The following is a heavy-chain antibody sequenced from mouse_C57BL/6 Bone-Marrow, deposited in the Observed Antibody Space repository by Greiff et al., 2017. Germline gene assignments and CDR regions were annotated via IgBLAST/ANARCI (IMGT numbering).Heavy chain of an antibody. J-gene: IGHJ1*03. CDR1: GYTFTSYW. V-gene: IGHV1-69*01. D-gene: IGHD2-3*01. CDR2: IDPSDSYT. Sequence: VQLQQPGAELVMPGASVKLSCKASGYTFTSYWMHWVKQRPGQGLEWIGEIDPSDSYTNYNQKFKGKSTLTVDKSSSTAYMQLSSLTSEDSAVYYCARRRFIDDGLYFDVWGTGTTVTVSS. CDR3: ARRRFIDDGLYFDV.